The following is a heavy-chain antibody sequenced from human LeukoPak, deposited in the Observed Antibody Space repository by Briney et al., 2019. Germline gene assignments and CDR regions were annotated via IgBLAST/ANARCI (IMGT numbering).Heavy chain of an antibody. D-gene: IGHD1-1*01. CDR3: ARVAGTTRWGYFDY. Sequence: TPSETLSLTCTVSGGSISSGGYYWNWIRQHPGKGLEWIGYIYYSGSTYYNPSLKSRVTISVDTSKNQFSLKLSSVTAADTAVYYCARVAGTTRWGYFDYWGQGTLVTVSS. CDR1: GGSISSGGYY. J-gene: IGHJ4*02. CDR2: IYYSGST. V-gene: IGHV4-31*03.